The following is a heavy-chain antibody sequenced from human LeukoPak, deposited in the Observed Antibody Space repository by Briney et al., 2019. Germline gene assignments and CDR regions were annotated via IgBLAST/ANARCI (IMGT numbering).Heavy chain of an antibody. V-gene: IGHV3-23*01. Sequence: GGSLRLSCAASGFTFSSYAMSWVRQAPGTGLEWVSAISGSGGSTYYADSVKGRFTISRDNSKNTLYLQMNSLRVEDTAVYYCAKPGALIAAADYYYMDVWGKGTTVTVSS. D-gene: IGHD6-13*01. CDR3: AKPGALIAAADYYYMDV. CDR2: ISGSGGST. J-gene: IGHJ6*03. CDR1: GFTFSSYA.